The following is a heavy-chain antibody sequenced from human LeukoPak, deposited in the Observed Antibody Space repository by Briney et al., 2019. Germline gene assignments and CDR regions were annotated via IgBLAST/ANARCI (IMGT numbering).Heavy chain of an antibody. CDR3: ARAVGYFDWLPLFDY. D-gene: IGHD3-9*01. CDR1: GYSINNNYY. J-gene: IGHJ4*02. V-gene: IGHV4-38-2*02. Sequence: SETLSLTCTVSGYSINNNYYWDWIWQPPGKGLDWIASIYHSGKTYYNPALKSRVTISVDTSKNQFSLKLTSVTAADTAVYYCARAVGYFDWLPLFDYWGQGTLVTVSS. CDR2: IYHSGKT.